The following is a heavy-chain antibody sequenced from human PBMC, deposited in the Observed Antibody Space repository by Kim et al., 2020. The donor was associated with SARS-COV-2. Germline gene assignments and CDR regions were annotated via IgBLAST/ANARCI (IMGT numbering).Heavy chain of an antibody. CDR3: TTVFEY. V-gene: IGHV3-74*01. Sequence: NNDGTNTFYADSVRGRFTIARDNSKKTVYLQMNSLGGEDTALYYGTTVFEYWGQGNLVIVSA. J-gene: IGHJ4*02. CDR2: NNDGTNT.